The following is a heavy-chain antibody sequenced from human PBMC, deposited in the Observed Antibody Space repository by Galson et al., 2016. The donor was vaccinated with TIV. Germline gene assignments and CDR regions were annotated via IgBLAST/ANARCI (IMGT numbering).Heavy chain of an antibody. D-gene: IGHD3-9*01. Sequence: SVKVSCKASGYTFTRYRISWVRQAPGQGLEWMGWISVYKGVTNSIQKVQGRVTMTIDTSTGTAYMELRRLRSDDTAVYYFARGAYFDLSSDAFDIWGQGTMVTVSS. V-gene: IGHV1-18*01. CDR2: ISVYKGVT. CDR1: GYTFTRYR. J-gene: IGHJ3*02. CDR3: ARGAYFDLSSDAFDI.